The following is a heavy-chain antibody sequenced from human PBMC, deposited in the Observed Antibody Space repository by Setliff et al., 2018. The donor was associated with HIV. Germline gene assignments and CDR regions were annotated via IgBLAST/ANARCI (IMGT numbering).Heavy chain of an antibody. J-gene: IGHJ4*02. V-gene: IGHV3-7*01. D-gene: IGHD3-22*01. Sequence: PGGSLRLSCVASEFRFSNYWMAWVRQAPGKGLEWVGNINQDGSEENYVDSVKGRFTISRDNAKKSLYLQMNSLRGEDTAVYYCAKDRYYDSSGSPFDYWGQGTLVTVSS. CDR2: INQDGSEE. CDR1: EFRFSNYW. CDR3: AKDRYYDSSGSPFDY.